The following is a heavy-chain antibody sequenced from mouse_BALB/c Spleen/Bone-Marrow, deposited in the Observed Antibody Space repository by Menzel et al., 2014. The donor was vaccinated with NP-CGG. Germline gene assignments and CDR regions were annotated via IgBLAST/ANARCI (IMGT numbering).Heavy chain of an antibody. CDR2: IRLKSNNYAT. J-gene: IGHJ3*01. Sequence: EVQGVESGGGLVQPGGSMKLSCVASGFTFNNYWMNWVRQSPEKGLEWVAEIRLKSNNYATHYAESVKGRFTVSRDDSKSSVYLQMNYLRAEDTGIYYCTTATPSWFAYWGQGTLVTVSA. D-gene: IGHD1-2*01. CDR1: GFTFNNYW. V-gene: IGHV6-6*02. CDR3: TTATPSWFAY.